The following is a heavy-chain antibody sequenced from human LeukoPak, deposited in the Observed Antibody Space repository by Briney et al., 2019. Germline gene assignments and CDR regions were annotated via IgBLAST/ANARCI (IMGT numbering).Heavy chain of an antibody. CDR3: ARVGHSYGVDY. V-gene: IGHV3-48*04. CDR1: GFTFSSHS. J-gene: IGHJ4*02. CDR2: ISSSSTTI. D-gene: IGHD5-18*01. Sequence: EGSLRLSCAASGFTFSSHSMNWVRQAPGKGLEWISYISSSSTTIYYADSVKGRFTISRDNAKNSLYLQMNSLRAEDTAVYYCARVGHSYGVDYWGQGILVTVSS.